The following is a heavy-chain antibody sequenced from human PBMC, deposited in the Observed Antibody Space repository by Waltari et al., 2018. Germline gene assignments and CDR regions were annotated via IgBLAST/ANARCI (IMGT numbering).Heavy chain of an antibody. V-gene: IGHV1-8*02. J-gene: IGHJ5*02. D-gene: IGHD5-12*01. CDR3: ARGRNVHAYYDYTWFDP. CDR2: MTPNVGDP. CDR1: GYIFNTYE. Sequence: VQLVQSGAEVMKPGASVKLSCTASGYIFNTYEINWVGQAPGQGLKGIGGMTPNVGDPGLAHKFQVRVPLTRHTSIPTAYMELTSLTSVVSALYYCARGRNVHAYYDYTWFDPWGHGTLVTVSS.